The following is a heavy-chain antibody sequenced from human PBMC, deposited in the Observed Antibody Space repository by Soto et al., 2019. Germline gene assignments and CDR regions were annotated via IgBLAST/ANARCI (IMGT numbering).Heavy chain of an antibody. J-gene: IGHJ4*02. Sequence: GGSLRLSCAASGFTFTRYSMNWVRRAPGKGLEWVSSISSTTNYIYYGDSMKGRFTISRDNAKNSLYLEMNSLRAEDTAVYYCARESEDLTSNFDYWGQGTLVTFSS. CDR1: GFTFTRYS. V-gene: IGHV3-21*06. CDR2: ISSTTNYI. CDR3: ARESEDLTSNFDY.